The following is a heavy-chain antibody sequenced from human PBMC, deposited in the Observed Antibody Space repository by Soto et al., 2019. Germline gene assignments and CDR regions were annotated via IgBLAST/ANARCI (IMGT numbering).Heavy chain of an antibody. CDR2: MNPNSGNT. J-gene: IGHJ6*03. CDR3: ARWYYDILTGYYRYYYYYMDV. Sequence: QVPLVQSGAEVKKPGASVKVSCKASGYTFTSYDINWVRQATGQGLEWMGWMNPNSGNTGYAQKFQGRVTMTRNTSISTAYMELSSLRSEDTAVYYCARWYYDILTGYYRYYYYYMDVWGKGTTVTVSS. CDR1: GYTFTSYD. D-gene: IGHD3-9*01. V-gene: IGHV1-8*01.